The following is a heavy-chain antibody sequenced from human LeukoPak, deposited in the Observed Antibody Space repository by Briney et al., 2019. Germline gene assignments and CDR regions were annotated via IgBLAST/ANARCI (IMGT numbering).Heavy chain of an antibody. V-gene: IGHV3-21*01. Sequence: GGSLRLSCAVSGSIFSSYAMNWVRQAPGKGLEWVSSISSSSSYIYYADSVKGRFAISRDNAKNSLYLQMNSLRAEDTAVYYCARDASIAAAGSFDYWGQGTLVTVSS. CDR1: GSIFSSYA. CDR2: ISSSSSYI. CDR3: ARDASIAAAGSFDY. D-gene: IGHD6-13*01. J-gene: IGHJ4*02.